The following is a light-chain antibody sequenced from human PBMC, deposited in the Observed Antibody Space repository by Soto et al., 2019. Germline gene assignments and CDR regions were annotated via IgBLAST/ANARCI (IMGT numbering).Light chain of an antibody. CDR3: SSYAGTNVL. V-gene: IGLV2-8*01. CDR1: SSDVGGYNY. CDR2: EVS. J-gene: IGLJ2*01. Sequence: QSALTQPPSASGSHGQSVTISCTGSSSDVGGYNYVSWYQQHPGKAPKLMIYEVSKRPSGVPDRFSGSKSGNTASLTVSGLQAEDEADYYCSSYAGTNVLFGGGTKVTVL.